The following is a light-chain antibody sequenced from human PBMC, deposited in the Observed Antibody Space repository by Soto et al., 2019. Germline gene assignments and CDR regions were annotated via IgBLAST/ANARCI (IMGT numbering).Light chain of an antibody. CDR3: QQLHSFPLT. CDR2: AAS. CDR1: QDISGS. V-gene: IGKV1-9*01. J-gene: IGKJ4*01. Sequence: IQLTQSPSSLSASVGDRVTITCRASQDISGSLVWYQQKPGKAPKLLIYAASTLQSGVPSRFSGSGSGTDFTLTISSLQPEDFATYYCQQLHSFPLTFGGGTKVEIK.